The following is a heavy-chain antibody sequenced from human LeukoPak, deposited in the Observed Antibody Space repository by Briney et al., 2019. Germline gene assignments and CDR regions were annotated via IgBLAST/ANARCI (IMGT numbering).Heavy chain of an antibody. Sequence: PSETLSLTCAVYGGSFSSYYWSWIRQPPGKGLEWIGEINHSGSTNYNPSLKSRVTISVDTSKNQFSLKLSSVTAADTAVYYCGGDGYNPWFDPWGQGTLVTVSS. CDR3: GGDGYNPWFDP. CDR1: GGSFSSYY. D-gene: IGHD5-24*01. J-gene: IGHJ5*02. V-gene: IGHV4-34*01. CDR2: INHSGST.